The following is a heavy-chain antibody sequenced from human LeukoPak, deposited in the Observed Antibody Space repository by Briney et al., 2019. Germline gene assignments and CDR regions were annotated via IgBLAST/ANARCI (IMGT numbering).Heavy chain of an antibody. CDR3: ARGPIWFGELLVPGGYGMDV. CDR2: INPNSGGT. Sequence: ASVKVSCKASGYTFTGYYMHWVRQAPGQGLEWMGWINPNSGGTNYAQKFQGWVTMTRDTSISTAYMELSRLRSDDTAVYYCARGPIWFGELLVPGGYGMDVWGQGTTVTVSS. J-gene: IGHJ6*02. D-gene: IGHD3-10*01. CDR1: GYTFTGYY. V-gene: IGHV1-2*04.